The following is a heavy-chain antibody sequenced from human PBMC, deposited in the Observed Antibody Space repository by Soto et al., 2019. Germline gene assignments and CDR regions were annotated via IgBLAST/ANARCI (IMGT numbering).Heavy chain of an antibody. V-gene: IGHV4-34*01. CDR3: ARDSFDRATTVTKDAFDI. Sequence: SETLSLTCAVYGGSFSGYYWSWIRQPPGKGLEWIGEINHSGSTNYNPSLKSRVTISVDTSKSQFSLKLSSVTAADTAVYYCARDSFDRATTVTKDAFDIWGQGTMVTVSS. D-gene: IGHD4-17*01. J-gene: IGHJ3*02. CDR2: INHSGST. CDR1: GGSFSGYY.